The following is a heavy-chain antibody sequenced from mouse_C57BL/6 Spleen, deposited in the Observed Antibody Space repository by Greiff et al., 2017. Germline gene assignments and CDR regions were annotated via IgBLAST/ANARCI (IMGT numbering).Heavy chain of an antibody. CDR2: IDPEDGET. D-gene: IGHD2-4*01. CDR3: APFYYDYEGGEAMDY. CDR1: GFNIKDYY. Sequence: VHVKQSGAELVKPGASVKLSCTASGFNIKDYYMHWVKQRTEQGLEWIGRIDPEDGETKYAPKFQGKATITADTSSNPAYLQLSSLTSEDTAVYYCAPFYYDYEGGEAMDYWGQGTSVTVSS. J-gene: IGHJ4*01. V-gene: IGHV14-2*01.